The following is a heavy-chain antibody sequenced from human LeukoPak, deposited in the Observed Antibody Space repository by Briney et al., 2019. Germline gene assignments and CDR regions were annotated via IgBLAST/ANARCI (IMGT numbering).Heavy chain of an antibody. CDR2: ISTYNGNT. CDR3: ARDTYNSGWCSDY. V-gene: IGHV1-18*01. J-gene: IGHJ4*02. CDR1: GYTFTSYG. D-gene: IGHD6-19*01. Sequence: ASVKVSCKTSGYTFTSYGISWVRQAPGHGLEWMGWISTYNGNTNYAQNLQGRVIMTTDTSTSTAYMELRSLRSDDTAVYYCARDTYNSGWCSDYWGQGTQVTVSS.